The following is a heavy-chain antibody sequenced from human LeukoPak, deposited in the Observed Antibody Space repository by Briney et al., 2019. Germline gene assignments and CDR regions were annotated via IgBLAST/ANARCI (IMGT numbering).Heavy chain of an antibody. J-gene: IGHJ4*02. CDR2: MNPNSGNT. CDR1: GYTFTSYD. D-gene: IGHD3-22*01. Sequence: ASVKVSCKASGYTFTSYDINWVRQATGQGLEWMGWMNPNSGNTGYAQKFQGRVTMTRNTSISTAYMELSSLRSEDTAVYYCARGDYYDSSGYSRGCDYWGQGTLVTVSS. CDR3: ARGDYYDSSGYSRGCDY. V-gene: IGHV1-8*01.